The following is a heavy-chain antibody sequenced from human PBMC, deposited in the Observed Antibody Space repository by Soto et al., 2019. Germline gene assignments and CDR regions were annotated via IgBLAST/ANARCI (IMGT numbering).Heavy chain of an antibody. CDR3: ARVGYCSSTSCYGAQFDP. CDR1: GGSISSYY. V-gene: IGHV4-34*01. J-gene: IGHJ5*02. D-gene: IGHD2-2*01. CDR2: INHSGST. Sequence: SETLSLTCTVSGGSISSYYWSWIRQPPGKGLEWIGEINHSGSTNYNPSLKSRVTISVDTSKNQFSLKLSSVTAADTAVYYCARVGYCSSTSCYGAQFDPWGQGTLVTVSS.